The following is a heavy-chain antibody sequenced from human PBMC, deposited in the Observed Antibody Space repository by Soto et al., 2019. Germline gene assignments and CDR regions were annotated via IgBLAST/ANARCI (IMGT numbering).Heavy chain of an antibody. V-gene: IGHV3-23*01. CDR2: ISGSGGST. J-gene: IGHJ4*01. D-gene: IGHD3-3*01. CDR1: GFTFDDYA. CDR3: AKVVRTIFGVVTAITPPGGRLDC. Sequence: GGSLRLSVAASGFTFDDYAMHWFRQAPGKGREGVSAISGSGGSTYYADSVKGRFTISRDNSKNTLYLQMNSLRAEDTAVYYCAKVVRTIFGVVTAITPPGGRLDCWGHGTLVTVSS.